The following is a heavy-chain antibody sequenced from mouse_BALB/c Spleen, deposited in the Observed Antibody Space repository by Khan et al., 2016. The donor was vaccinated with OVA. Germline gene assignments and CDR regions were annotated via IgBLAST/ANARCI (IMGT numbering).Heavy chain of an antibody. CDR1: GYTFTSYT. J-gene: IGHJ3*01. D-gene: IGHD2-14*01. CDR2: INPSNGYT. CDR3: VRDGAYHRNDGWFAY. V-gene: IGHV1-4*01. Sequence: QVQLKESGAELARPGASVKMSCKASGYTFTSYTIHWIKLRPGQGLEWIGYINPSNGYTNYNQKFKDKATLTADKSSTTAYMELSSLTSDDSALXNCVRDGAYHRNDGWFAYWGQGTLVTVSA.